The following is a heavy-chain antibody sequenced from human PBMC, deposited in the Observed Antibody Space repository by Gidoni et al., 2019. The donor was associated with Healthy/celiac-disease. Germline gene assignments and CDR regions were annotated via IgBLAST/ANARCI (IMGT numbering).Heavy chain of an antibody. CDR1: GGTFSSYA. D-gene: IGHD3-16*01. V-gene: IGHV1-69*01. CDR3: ARDPRFRVQGAFDI. CDR2: SIPIFGTA. J-gene: IGHJ3*02. Sequence: QVQLVQSGAEVQKPGSSVKVSCKASGGTFSSYAISWVRQAPGQGLEWMGGSIPIFGTANYAQKFQGRVTITADESTSTAYMELSSLRSEDTAVYYCARDPRFRVQGAFDIWGQGTMVTVSS.